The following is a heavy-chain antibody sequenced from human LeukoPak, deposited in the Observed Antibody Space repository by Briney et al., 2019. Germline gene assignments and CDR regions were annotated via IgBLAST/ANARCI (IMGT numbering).Heavy chain of an antibody. CDR2: IRYDGSNK. J-gene: IGHJ6*03. CDR3: ARLSSYFDFWSGERARYYYYMDV. Sequence: GGSLRLSCAASGFTFSSYGMHWVRQAPGKGLEWVAFIRYDGSNKYYADSVKGRFTISRDNSKNTLYLQMNSLRAEDTAVYYCARLSSYFDFWSGERARYYYYMDVWGKGTTVTVSS. CDR1: GFTFSSYG. D-gene: IGHD3-3*01. V-gene: IGHV3-30*02.